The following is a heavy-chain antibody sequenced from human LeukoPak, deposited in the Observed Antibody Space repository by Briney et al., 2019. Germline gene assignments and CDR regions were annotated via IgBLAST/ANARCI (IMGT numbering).Heavy chain of an antibody. D-gene: IGHD3-10*01. CDR3: AKVQYVYYGSGSYDMDV. CDR1: GFSFRSYA. CDR2: ISGSGNST. V-gene: IGHV3-23*01. Sequence: GGSLRLSCAASGFSFRSYAMSWVRQAPGKGLEWVSAISGSGNSTYYADSVKGRFTISRDYSKNTLYLQMNSLSAEDTAIYYCAKVQYVYYGSGSYDMDVWGQGTTVTVSS. J-gene: IGHJ6*02.